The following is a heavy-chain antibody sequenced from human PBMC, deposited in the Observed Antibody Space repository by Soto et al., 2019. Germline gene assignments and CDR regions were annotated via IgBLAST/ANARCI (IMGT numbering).Heavy chain of an antibody. CDR1: GGSINNYY. CDR2: IYYSGST. CDR3: ARVYGDYLDY. V-gene: IGHV4-59*01. Sequence: QVQLQESGPGLVKPSETLSLTCTVSGGSINNYYWSWVRQPPGKGLEWIGYIYYSGSTNYNPSLKSRVTISVDTSKHQFSLQLSSVTAADTAVYYCARVYGDYLDYWGQGTLVTVSS. D-gene: IGHD4-17*01. J-gene: IGHJ4*02.